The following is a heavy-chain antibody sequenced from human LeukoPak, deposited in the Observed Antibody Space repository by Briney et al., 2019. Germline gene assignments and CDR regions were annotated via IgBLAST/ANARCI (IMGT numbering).Heavy chain of an antibody. J-gene: IGHJ4*02. CDR2: IYHSGST. V-gene: IGHV4-4*02. CDR3: AREPRYCSSTSCYAFDY. Sequence: SETLSLTCAVSGRSISSSNWWSWVRPPPGKGLEWIGEIYHSGSTNYNPSLKSRVTISVDTSKNQFSLKLSSVTAADTAVYYCAREPRYCSSTSCYAFDYWGQGTLVTVSS. CDR1: GRSISSSNW. D-gene: IGHD2-2*01.